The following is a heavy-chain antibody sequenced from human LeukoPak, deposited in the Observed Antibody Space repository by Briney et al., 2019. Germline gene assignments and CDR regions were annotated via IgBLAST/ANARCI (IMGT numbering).Heavy chain of an antibody. V-gene: IGHV4-38-2*02. CDR1: GHSTSSDYY. CDR3: AREGTHNTTWYHWFDP. D-gene: IGHD6-13*01. J-gene: IGHJ5*02. Sequence: KPSETLSLTCIVSGHSTSSDYYWGWIRQSPGKGLEWIGSLYHTGTTYYNPSLKSRVTISMDRSKNQFSLRLRSVTASDTGVYYCAREGTHNTTWYHWFDPWGQGILVTVSS. CDR2: LYHTGTT.